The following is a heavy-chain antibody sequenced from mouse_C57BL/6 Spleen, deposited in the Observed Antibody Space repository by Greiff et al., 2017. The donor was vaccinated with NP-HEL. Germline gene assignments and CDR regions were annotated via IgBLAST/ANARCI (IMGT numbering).Heavy chain of an antibody. CDR1: GFSFNTYA. CDR2: IRSKSNNYAT. CDR3: VRHGTTVVDYAMDY. J-gene: IGHJ4*01. D-gene: IGHD1-1*01. V-gene: IGHV10-1*01. Sequence: EVQVVESGGGLVQPKGSLKLSCAASGFSFNTYAMNWVRQAPGKGLEWVARIRSKSNNYATYYADSVKDRFTISRDDSESMLYLQMNNLKTEDTAMYYCVRHGTTVVDYAMDYWGQGTSVTVSS.